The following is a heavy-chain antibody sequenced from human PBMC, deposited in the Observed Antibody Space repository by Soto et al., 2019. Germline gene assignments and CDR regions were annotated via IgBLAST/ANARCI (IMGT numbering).Heavy chain of an antibody. CDR2: ISSSSSYI. J-gene: IGHJ6*02. D-gene: IGHD3-22*01. V-gene: IGHV3-21*01. CDR3: ARDPTYYYDSSGYYLVGVAGYYGMDV. Sequence: GGSLRLSCAASGFTFSSYSMNWVRQAPGKGLEWVSSISSSSSYIYYADSVKGRFTISRDNAKNSLYLQMNSLRAEDTDVYYCARDPTYYYDSSGYYLVGVAGYYGMDVWGQGTTVTVSS. CDR1: GFTFSSYS.